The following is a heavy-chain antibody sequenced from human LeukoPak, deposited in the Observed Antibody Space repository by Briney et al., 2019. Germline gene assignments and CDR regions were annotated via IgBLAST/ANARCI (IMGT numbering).Heavy chain of an antibody. J-gene: IGHJ3*02. D-gene: IGHD4-11*01. Sequence: PGGSLRLSCAASGFTFSSYSMNWVRQAPGKGLEWVSSISSSSSYIYYADSVKGRFTISRDNAKNSLYLQMNSLRAEDTAVYYCARAYSNHDAFDIWGQGTMVTVSS. CDR2: ISSSSSYI. CDR1: GFTFSSYS. CDR3: ARAYSNHDAFDI. V-gene: IGHV3-21*01.